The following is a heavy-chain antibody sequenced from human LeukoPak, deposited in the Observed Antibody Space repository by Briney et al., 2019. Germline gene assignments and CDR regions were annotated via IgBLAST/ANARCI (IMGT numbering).Heavy chain of an antibody. Sequence: GGSLRLSCAASGFTFSSYAMSWVRQAPGKGLEWVSAISGSGGSTYYADSVKGRFTISRDNSKNTLYLQMNSLRAEDTAVYYCAKDQTINYYFWSGYGGRFDPWGQGTLVTVSS. CDR3: AKDQTINYYFWSGYGGRFDP. D-gene: IGHD3-3*01. V-gene: IGHV3-23*01. CDR2: ISGSGGST. J-gene: IGHJ5*02. CDR1: GFTFSSYA.